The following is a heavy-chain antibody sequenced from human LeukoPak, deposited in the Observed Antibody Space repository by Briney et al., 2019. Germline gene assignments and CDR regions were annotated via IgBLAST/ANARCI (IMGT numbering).Heavy chain of an antibody. CDR3: ARDLAAAGPFDY. CDR1: GGSISSSSYY. D-gene: IGHD6-13*01. CDR2: IYYSGST. Sequence: SETLSLTCTVSGGSISSSSYYWGWIRQPPGKGLEWIGGIYYSGSTYYNPSLKSRVTISVDTSKNQFSLKLSSVTAADTAVYYCARDLAAAGPFDYWGQGTLVTVSS. J-gene: IGHJ4*02. V-gene: IGHV4-39*07.